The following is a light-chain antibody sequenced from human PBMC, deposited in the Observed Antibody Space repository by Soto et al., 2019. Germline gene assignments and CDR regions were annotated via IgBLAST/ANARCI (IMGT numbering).Light chain of an antibody. CDR1: SSNSGSNT. J-gene: IGLJ3*02. V-gene: IGLV1-44*01. CDR3: AACNDSLNGWV. CDR2: SNN. Sequence: QSVLTQPPSASGTPGQRVTISCSGSSSNSGSNTVNWYQQLPGTAPKLLIYSNNQRPSGVPDPFSGSKSGTSASLAISGLQYEDEADYYCAACNDSLNGWVFGGGTKLTVL.